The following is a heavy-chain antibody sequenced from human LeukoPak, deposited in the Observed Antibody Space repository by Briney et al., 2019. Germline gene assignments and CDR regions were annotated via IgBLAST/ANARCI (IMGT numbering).Heavy chain of an antibody. J-gene: IGHJ5*02. Sequence: SETLSLTCAVSGYSISSGYYWSWIRQPPGKGLEWIGSIYHSGSTYYNPSLKSRVTISVDTSKNQFSLKLSSVTAADTAVYYCARGPAYYYGSGSYQGWFDPWGQGTLVTVSS. CDR3: ARGPAYYYGSGSYQGWFDP. D-gene: IGHD3-10*01. V-gene: IGHV4-38-2*01. CDR1: GYSISSGYY. CDR2: IYHSGST.